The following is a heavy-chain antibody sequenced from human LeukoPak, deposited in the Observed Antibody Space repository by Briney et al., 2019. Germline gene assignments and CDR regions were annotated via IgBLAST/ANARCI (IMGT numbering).Heavy chain of an antibody. CDR3: AKGGGYPPFDY. CDR2: ISDSGGDS. Sequence: GGSLRLSCTASGFTFSSSAMTWVRQAPGKGLEWVSAISDSGGDSIYTDSVKDRFTISRDNSKNTLYLQMNSLRAEDTAPYYCAKGGGYPPFDYGGQGPLVTVSS. J-gene: IGHJ4*02. D-gene: IGHD1-26*01. CDR1: GFTFSSSA. V-gene: IGHV3-23*01.